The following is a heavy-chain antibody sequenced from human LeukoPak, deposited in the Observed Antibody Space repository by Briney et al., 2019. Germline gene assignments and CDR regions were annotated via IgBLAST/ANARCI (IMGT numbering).Heavy chain of an antibody. D-gene: IGHD6-19*01. J-gene: IGHJ5*02. CDR1: GFTFSSDA. CDR3: GRDVSAVAGTAWFDP. V-gene: IGHV3-30*04. CDR2: ISYDGSNK. Sequence: PGGSLRLSCAASGFTFSSDAMHWVRQAPGKGLEWVAAISYDGSNKNYADSVKGRFTISRDNSRNTLYLQMNSLKTDDTAVYYCGRDVSAVAGTAWFDPWGQGTLVTVSS.